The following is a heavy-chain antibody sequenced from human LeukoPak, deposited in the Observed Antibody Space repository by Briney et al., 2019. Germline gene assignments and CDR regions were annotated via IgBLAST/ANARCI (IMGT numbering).Heavy chain of an antibody. CDR3: AIFRAGILGDAFDS. D-gene: IGHD1-1*01. J-gene: IGHJ3*02. CDR2: INPNSGGT. V-gene: IGHV1-2*02. Sequence: ASVKVSCKASGYTFTGYYMHWVRQAPGQGLEWMGWINPNSGGTNYAQKFQGRVTMTRDTSISTAYMELSRLRSDDTVVYYCAIFRAGILGDAFDSWGQGTMVTVSS. CDR1: GYTFTGYY.